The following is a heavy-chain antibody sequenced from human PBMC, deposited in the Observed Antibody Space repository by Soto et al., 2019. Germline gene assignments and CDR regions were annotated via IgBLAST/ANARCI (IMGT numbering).Heavy chain of an antibody. J-gene: IGHJ5*02. D-gene: IGHD3-16*01. CDR1: GFTFSSYA. Sequence: EVQLLESGGDVVRPGGSLRLSCAASGFTFSSYAMGWVRQAPGKGLEGVAGVSRAGTYTFYADAVRCRFSISRDNSRDTVDLYMNALRGDDTAVYFCVKYTVTEDLGESWGQGTLVSVSS. V-gene: IGHV3-23*01. CDR3: VKYTVTEDLGES. CDR2: VSRAGTYT.